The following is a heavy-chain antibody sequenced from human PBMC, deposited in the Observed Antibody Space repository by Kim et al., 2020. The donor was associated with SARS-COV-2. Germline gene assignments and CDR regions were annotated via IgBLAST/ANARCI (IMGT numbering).Heavy chain of an antibody. CDR2: K. D-gene: IGHD6-13*01. J-gene: IGHJ4*02. Sequence: KVYVDSVKGRFTISRDNVKKSVYLQMNSLRAEDMGVYYCAREGLAANDYWGQGTLVIVSA. CDR3: AREGLAANDY. V-gene: IGHV3-7*01.